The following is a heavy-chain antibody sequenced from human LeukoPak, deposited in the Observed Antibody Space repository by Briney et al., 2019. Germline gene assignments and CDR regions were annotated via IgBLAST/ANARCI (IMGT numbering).Heavy chain of an antibody. CDR3: ARDSPAAPLNY. Sequence: PGGSLRLSCAASGFTFSSYGMHWVRQAPGKGLEWVAVIWYDGSNKYYADSAKGRFTISRDNSKNTLYLQMNSLRAEDTAVYYCARDSPAAPLNYWGQGTLVTVSS. CDR1: GFTFSSYG. V-gene: IGHV3-33*01. CDR2: IWYDGSNK. J-gene: IGHJ4*02. D-gene: IGHD3-16*01.